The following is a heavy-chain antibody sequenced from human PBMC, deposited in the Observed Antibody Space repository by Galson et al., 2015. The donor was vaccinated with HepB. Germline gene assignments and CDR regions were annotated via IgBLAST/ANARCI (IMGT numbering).Heavy chain of an antibody. J-gene: IGHJ4*02. CDR2: IYWNDDK. CDR3: AHSRKMGMNFHS. V-gene: IGHV2-5*01. D-gene: IGHD7-27*01. CDR1: GFSLSTSGVA. Sequence: PALVKPTQTLTLTCTFSGFSLSTSGVAVGWIRQPPGKALEWLALIYWNDDKRYSPSLKNRLTITKDTSKSRVVLTMTNMDPVDKGTYYCAHSRKMGMNFHSWGQGTLVTVSS.